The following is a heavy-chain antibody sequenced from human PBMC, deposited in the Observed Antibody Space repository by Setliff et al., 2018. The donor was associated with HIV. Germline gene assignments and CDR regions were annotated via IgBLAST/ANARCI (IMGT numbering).Heavy chain of an antibody. V-gene: IGHV4-59*05. J-gene: IGHJ5*02. CDR2: IYYSGST. CDR3: ATYADRESNRFDP. D-gene: IGHD3-10*01. Sequence: GSLRLSCAASGLTFSSYSMNWVSQAPGKGLEWIGSIYYSGSTYYNPSLKSRVTISVDTSKNQFSLKLSSVTAADTAVYYCATYADRESNRFDPWGQGILVTVSS. CDR1: GLTFSSYSMN.